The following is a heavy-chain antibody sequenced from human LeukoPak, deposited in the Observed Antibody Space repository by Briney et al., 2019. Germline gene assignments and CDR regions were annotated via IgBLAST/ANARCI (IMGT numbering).Heavy chain of an antibody. CDR3: ARAGSYYPGYYFDC. V-gene: IGHV3-48*02. Sequence: GGSLRLSCAASESTFSTYSMSWVRQAPGKRLEWISYTSGSSATIYYADSVKGRFTISRDNARNSLFLQMNSLRDEDTAVYYCARAGSYYPGYYFDCWGQGTQVTVSS. CDR1: ESTFSTYS. CDR2: TSGSSATI. J-gene: IGHJ4*02. D-gene: IGHD1-26*01.